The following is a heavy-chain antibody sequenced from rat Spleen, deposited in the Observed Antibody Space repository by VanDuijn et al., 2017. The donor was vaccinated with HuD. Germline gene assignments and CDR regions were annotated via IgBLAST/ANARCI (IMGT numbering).Heavy chain of an antibody. CDR3: TRGGNYAMDA. Sequence: EVQLVESGGGLVQPGRSMKLSCAASGFTFSDYGMAWVRQAPTKGLEWVTTISYGDSSGHSSTYYRDSVRGRFTISSDNAKTTLYLQMDSLRSEDTATYYCTRGGNYAMDAWGQGASVTVSS. V-gene: IGHV5-29*01. CDR2: ISYGDSSGHSST. J-gene: IGHJ4*01. CDR1: GFTFSDYG.